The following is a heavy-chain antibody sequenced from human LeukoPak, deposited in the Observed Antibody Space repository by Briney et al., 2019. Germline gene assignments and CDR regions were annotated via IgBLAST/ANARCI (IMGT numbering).Heavy chain of an antibody. D-gene: IGHD1-26*01. CDR3: ARVFGSRNAFDY. V-gene: IGHV4-59*01. J-gene: IGHJ4*02. CDR1: GGSLSNYY. Sequence: PSETLSLTCTVSGGSLSNYYWSWVRQPPGKGLEWIGYIYYTGSTNYNPSLKSRVTISVDTSKNQFSLKPTSVTAADTAVYYCARVFGSRNAFDYWGQGTLLTASS. CDR2: IYYTGST.